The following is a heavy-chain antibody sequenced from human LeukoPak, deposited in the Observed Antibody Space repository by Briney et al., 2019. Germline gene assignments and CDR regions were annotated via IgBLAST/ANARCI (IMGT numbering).Heavy chain of an antibody. V-gene: IGHV1-69*06. D-gene: IGHD4-11*01. CDR1: GGTFSSYA. J-gene: IGHJ4*02. CDR2: IIPIFGTA. CDR3: ARYRLGDYIDY. Sequence: GASVKVSCKASGGTFSSYAISWVRQAPGQGLEWMGGIIPIFGTANYAQKFQGRVTITADKSTSTAYMELSSLRSEDTAVYYCARYRLGDYIDYWGQGTLVTVSS.